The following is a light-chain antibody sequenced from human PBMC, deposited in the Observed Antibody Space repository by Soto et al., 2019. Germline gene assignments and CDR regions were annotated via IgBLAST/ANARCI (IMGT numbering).Light chain of an antibody. V-gene: IGKV1D-12*01. CDR3: QQAKCLPLT. Sequence: DSQMTQSPSSVSASVGDRVTITCRASPGINRWLAWYQQIPGKAPKLLIYEASRLQSGVPSRFSGSGSGPDFTLTISNRQPDDFPTYYCQQAKCLPLTFGGGTKVEIK. CDR1: PGINRW. J-gene: IGKJ4*01. CDR2: EAS.